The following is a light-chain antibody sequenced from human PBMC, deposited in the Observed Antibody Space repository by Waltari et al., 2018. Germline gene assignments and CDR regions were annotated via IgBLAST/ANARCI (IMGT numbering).Light chain of an antibody. V-gene: IGKV1-39*01. CDR1: QSTSSY. Sequence: DIQMTQSPSSLSASLGDRVTITCRASQSTSSYLNWYQQKPGKAPKLLIYAASSLQSGVPSRFSGSGSGTDFTLTISSLQPEDFATYYCQQSYSTLLTFGGGTKVEIK. J-gene: IGKJ4*01. CDR3: QQSYSTLLT. CDR2: AAS.